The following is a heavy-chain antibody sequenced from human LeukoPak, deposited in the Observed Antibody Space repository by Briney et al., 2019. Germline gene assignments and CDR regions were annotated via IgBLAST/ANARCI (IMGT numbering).Heavy chain of an antibody. D-gene: IGHD4-23*01. J-gene: IGHJ4*02. CDR1: GFTVSSNY. Sequence: GGSLRLSCAASGFTVSSNYMSWVRQAPGKGLEWVSVIYSGGSTYYADSVKGRFTISRDNAKNSLYLQMNSLRAEDTAVYYCARTPGYGGNPNPHFDYWGQGTLVTVSS. CDR3: ARTPGYGGNPNPHFDY. V-gene: IGHV3-53*01. CDR2: IYSGGST.